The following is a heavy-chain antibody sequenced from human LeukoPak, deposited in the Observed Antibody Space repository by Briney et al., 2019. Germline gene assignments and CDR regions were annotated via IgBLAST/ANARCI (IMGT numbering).Heavy chain of an antibody. CDR2: ISYDGSNK. CDR3: AREGYSSGSGSVDAFDI. D-gene: IGHD6-19*01. V-gene: IGHV3-30*04. Sequence: GGSLRLSCAASGFPFSTYAMHWVRQAPGKGLEWVAVISYDGSNKYYADSVKGRFTISRDNSKNTLCLQMNSLRAEDTAVYYCAREGYSSGSGSVDAFDIWGQGTMVTVSS. J-gene: IGHJ3*02. CDR1: GFPFSTYA.